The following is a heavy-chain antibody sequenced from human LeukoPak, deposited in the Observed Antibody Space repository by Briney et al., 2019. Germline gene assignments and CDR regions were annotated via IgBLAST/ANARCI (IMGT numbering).Heavy chain of an antibody. D-gene: IGHD4-17*01. CDR3: AREGFTVLFDY. J-gene: IGHJ4*02. CDR2: ISSSSSTM. Sequence: GGSLRLSCAASGFTFSSYSMNWVRQAPGKGLEWVSYISSSSSTMYYADSVKGRFTISRDNAKNSLYLQMNSLRAEDTAVYYCAREGFTVLFDYWGQGTLVTVSS. CDR1: GFTFSSYS. V-gene: IGHV3-48*04.